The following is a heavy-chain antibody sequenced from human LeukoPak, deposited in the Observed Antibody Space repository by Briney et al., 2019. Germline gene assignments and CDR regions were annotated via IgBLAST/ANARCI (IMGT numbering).Heavy chain of an antibody. D-gene: IGHD5-12*01. V-gene: IGHV3-7*01. CDR1: GLPLTNYW. CDR2: ITPEGSDK. CDR3: GTWGIVAALDR. J-gene: IGHJ5*02. Sequence: GGSLRLSCAASGLPLTNYWMGWVRQAPGKGREWVANITPEGSDKYYVDSVKARFTISRDNAQNSLYPQMNSLRAEDSGVYYCGTWGIVAALDRWGQGTLVTVSS.